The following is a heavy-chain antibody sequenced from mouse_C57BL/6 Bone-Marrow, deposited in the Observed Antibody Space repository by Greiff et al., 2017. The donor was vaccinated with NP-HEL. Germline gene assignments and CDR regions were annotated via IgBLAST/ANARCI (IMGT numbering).Heavy chain of an antibody. D-gene: IGHD1-1*01. CDR2: ISYDGSN. V-gene: IGHV3-6*01. CDR3: ARNWITTVVATDWYFDV. Sequence: EVKLQESGPGLVKPSQSLSLTCSVTGYSITSGYYWNWIRQFPGNKLEWMGYISYDGSNNYNPSLKNRISITRDTSKNQFFLKLNSVTTEDTATYYCARNWITTVVATDWYFDVWGTGTTVTVSS. J-gene: IGHJ1*03. CDR1: GYSITSGYY.